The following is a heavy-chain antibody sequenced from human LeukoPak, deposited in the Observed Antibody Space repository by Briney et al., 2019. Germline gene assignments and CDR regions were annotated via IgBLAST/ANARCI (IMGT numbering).Heavy chain of an antibody. CDR1: GFTFDDYA. D-gene: IGHD6-25*01. CDR3: ARAKIAATGGMDV. V-gene: IGHV3-9*01. Sequence: GRSLRLSCAASGFTFDDYAMHWVRQAPGKGLEWVSGISWNSGSIGYADSVKGRFTISRDNAKNSLYLQMNNLRAEDTALYHCARAKIAATGGMDVWGQGTPVTVSS. CDR2: ISWNSGSI. J-gene: IGHJ6*02.